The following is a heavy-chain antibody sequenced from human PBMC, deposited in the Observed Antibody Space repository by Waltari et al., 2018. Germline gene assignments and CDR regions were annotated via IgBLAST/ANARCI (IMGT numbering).Heavy chain of an antibody. J-gene: IGHJ4*02. V-gene: IGHV1-46*01. CDR1: GYTFTSYY. CDR3: ARGYITMIVVVNTGVDY. Sequence: QVQLVQSGAEVKKPGASVKVSCKASGYTFTSYYMHWVRQAPGQGLEWMGIINPSGGSTSYAQKFQGRVTMTRDTSTSTVYMELSSLRSEDTAVYYCARGYITMIVVVNTGVDYWGQGTLVTVSS. CDR2: INPSGGST. D-gene: IGHD3-22*01.